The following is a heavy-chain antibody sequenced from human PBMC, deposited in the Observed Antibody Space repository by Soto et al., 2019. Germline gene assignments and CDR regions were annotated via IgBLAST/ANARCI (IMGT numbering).Heavy chain of an antibody. Sequence: LSLTCPVSGDSISSYYWSWIRQPAGKGLEWIGRIYTSGNTQYNPSLWSRVTMSVDTSKNQLSLKLSSVTAADTAVYFCAGDKGYYYDGMDVWGQGTTVTVSS. J-gene: IGHJ6*02. V-gene: IGHV4-4*07. CDR2: IYTSGNT. CDR1: GDSISSYY. CDR3: AGDKGYYYDGMDV. D-gene: IGHD3-22*01.